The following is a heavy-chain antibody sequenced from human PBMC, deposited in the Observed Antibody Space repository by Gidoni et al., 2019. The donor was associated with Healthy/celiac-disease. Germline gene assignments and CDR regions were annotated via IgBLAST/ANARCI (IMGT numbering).Heavy chain of an antibody. J-gene: IGHJ6*02. V-gene: IGHV1-2*04. Sequence: QVQLVQSGAEVKKPGASVKVSCKASGYTFTGYYMHWVRQAPGQGLEWMGWMNPNSGGTNYAQKFQGWVTMTRDTSISTAYMELSRLRSDDTAVYYCARDSGVPAAGPYYYYYGMDVWGQGTTVTVSS. CDR2: MNPNSGGT. CDR3: ARDSGVPAAGPYYYYYGMDV. CDR1: GYTFTGYY. D-gene: IGHD2-2*01.